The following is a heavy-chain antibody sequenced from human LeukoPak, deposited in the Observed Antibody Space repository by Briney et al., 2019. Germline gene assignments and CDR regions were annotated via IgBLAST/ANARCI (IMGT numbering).Heavy chain of an antibody. CDR3: ARVLRYCSGGNCYSGGLGYMDV. CDR2: ITSSSSYI. CDR1: GFTFSGYT. Sequence: GGSLRLSCAASGFTFSGYTMNWVRQAPGKGLEWVSLITSSSSYIYYADSLKGRFTISRDNAKNSLFLQMNSLRAEDTAVYYCARVLRYCSGGNCYSGGLGYMDVWGKGTTVTISS. D-gene: IGHD2-15*01. J-gene: IGHJ6*03. V-gene: IGHV3-21*04.